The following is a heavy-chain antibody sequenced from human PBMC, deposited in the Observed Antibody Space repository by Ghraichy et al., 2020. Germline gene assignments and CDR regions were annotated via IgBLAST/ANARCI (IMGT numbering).Heavy chain of an antibody. CDR3: ATNYHYYIDY. J-gene: IGHJ4*02. V-gene: IGHV6-1*01. CDR1: GDSISSNTGA. CDR2: TYYRSRWYN. Sequence: SQTLSLTCAISGDSISSNTGAWHWIRQSPSRGLEWLGRTYYRSRWYNGYAVSVESRMTINPDTSKNQFSLLLTSMTPEDTAVYYCATNYHYYIDYWGQGTLVTVSS. D-gene: IGHD3-22*01.